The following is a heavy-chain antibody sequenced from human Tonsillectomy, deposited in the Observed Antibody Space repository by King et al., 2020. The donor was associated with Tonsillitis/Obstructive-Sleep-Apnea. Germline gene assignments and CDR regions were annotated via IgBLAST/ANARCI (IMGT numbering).Heavy chain of an antibody. Sequence: VQLVESGGGLVQPGGSLRLSCAASGFTFSTYGMSWVRQAPGKGPEWVSVISGSGNSTYYSDSVKGRFTIPRDNSKNTLYLHMNSLRTEDTAVYYCAKDHRGGMYCSGYSCPPFGMDVSGQGTTVTASS. CDR1: GFTFSTYG. CDR3: AKDHRGGMYCSGYSCPPFGMDV. D-gene: IGHD2-15*01. J-gene: IGHJ6*02. CDR2: ISGSGNST. V-gene: IGHV3-23*04.